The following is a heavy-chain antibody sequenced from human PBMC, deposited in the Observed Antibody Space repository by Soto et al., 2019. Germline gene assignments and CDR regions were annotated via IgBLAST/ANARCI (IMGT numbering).Heavy chain of an antibody. Sequence: ASVKVSCKASGYTFTSYDINWARQATGQGLEWMGWMNPNSGNTGYAQRFQGRVTMTRNTSISTAYMELSSLRSEDTAVYYCARARGGCSSTSCRWWFDPWGQGTLVTVSS. CDR3: ARARGGCSSTSCRWWFDP. CDR2: MNPNSGNT. V-gene: IGHV1-8*01. J-gene: IGHJ5*02. D-gene: IGHD2-2*01. CDR1: GYTFTSYD.